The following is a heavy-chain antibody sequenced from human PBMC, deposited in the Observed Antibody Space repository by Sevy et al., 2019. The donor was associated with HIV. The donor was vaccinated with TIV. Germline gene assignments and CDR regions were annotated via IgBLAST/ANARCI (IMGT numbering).Heavy chain of an antibody. CDR3: ARKSVSYSHFDY. D-gene: IGHD1-26*01. J-gene: IGHJ4*02. CDR1: GFTFSYYD. Sequence: GGSLRLSCAASGFTFSYYDMHWVRQPTGKGLEWVSGFGIAGDTYYSDSVKGRFTISREKAKKSLYLHLNSLSAGDTAVYYGARKSVSYSHFDYWGQGTLVTVSS. CDR2: FGIAGDT. V-gene: IGHV3-13*01.